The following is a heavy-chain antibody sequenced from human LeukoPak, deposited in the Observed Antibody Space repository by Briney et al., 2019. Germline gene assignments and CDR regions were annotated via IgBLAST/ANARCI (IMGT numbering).Heavy chain of an antibody. J-gene: IGHJ3*02. CDR2: VYYGGTT. Sequence: SETLSLTCTVSGGSVSSYYWSWVRQPPGQGLEWIGYVYYGGTTSYSPSLKSRVTISIDRSKNQFSLTLFSVTAADTAIYYCARDCTGGSCYPPSDAFDIWGQGTKVTVSS. V-gene: IGHV4-59*02. D-gene: IGHD2-15*01. CDR3: ARDCTGGSCYPPSDAFDI. CDR1: GGSVSSYY.